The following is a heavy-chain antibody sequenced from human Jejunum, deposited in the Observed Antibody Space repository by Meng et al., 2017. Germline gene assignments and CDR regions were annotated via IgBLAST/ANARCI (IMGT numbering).Heavy chain of an antibody. CDR2: IYSSGST. CDR1: GGSISRGGYS. CDR3: ARRRDGYNYYFDY. J-gene: IGHJ4*02. V-gene: IGHV4-30-2*01. Sequence: QVQLQESGPGLVKPSQTLSLTCAVSGGSISRGGYSWSWIRRPPGKGLEWIGYIYSSGSTYYNPSLKSRVSISLDRSNNQFSLRVTSVTAADTAVYYCARRRDGYNYYFDYWGQGTLVTVSS. D-gene: IGHD5-24*01.